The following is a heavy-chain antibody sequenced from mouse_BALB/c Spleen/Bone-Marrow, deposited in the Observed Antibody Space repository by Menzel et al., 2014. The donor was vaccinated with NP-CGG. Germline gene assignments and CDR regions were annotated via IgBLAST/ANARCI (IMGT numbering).Heavy chain of an antibody. Sequence: EVNVVEYGGGLVQPGDSLRLSCATSGFTFSDFYMEWVRQPPGKRLEWIAASRNKAKYYTTEYSESVKGRFIVSRDTSQSVLYLQMNALRAEDTAIYYCARDVGYGNYFVYWGQGTLVTVSA. J-gene: IGHJ3*01. CDR1: GFTFSDFY. CDR2: SRNKAKYYTT. CDR3: ARDVGYGNYFVY. V-gene: IGHV7-1*02. D-gene: IGHD2-10*02.